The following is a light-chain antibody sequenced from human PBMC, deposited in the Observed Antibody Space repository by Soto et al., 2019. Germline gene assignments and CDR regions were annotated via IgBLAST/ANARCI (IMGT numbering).Light chain of an antibody. V-gene: IGLV6-57*04. CDR3: QSYDSDFGF. Sequence: NFMLTQPHSVSESPGKTLSISYTRSSGSIANNYVQWYQQRPGSAPTTVIYENNQRLSGVPDRFSGSTDGSSNSASLTISGLQTEDEADYFCQSYDSDFGFFGGGTKLPVL. J-gene: IGLJ2*01. CDR2: ENN. CDR1: SGSIANNY.